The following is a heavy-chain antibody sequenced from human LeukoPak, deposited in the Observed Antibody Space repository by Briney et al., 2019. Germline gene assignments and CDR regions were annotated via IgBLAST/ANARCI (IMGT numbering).Heavy chain of an antibody. V-gene: IGHV3-23*01. Sequence: PAGTLRRSCAASGFTISSYAMSWVRQAPGMGLEWVSAISGSGGSTYYADSVKGRLTISRDNSKNTLYLQMNSLRAEDTAVYYCANRPEWELPYYFDYWGQGTLVTVSS. CDR1: GFTISSYA. CDR2: ISGSGGST. J-gene: IGHJ4*02. D-gene: IGHD1-26*01. CDR3: ANRPEWELPYYFDY.